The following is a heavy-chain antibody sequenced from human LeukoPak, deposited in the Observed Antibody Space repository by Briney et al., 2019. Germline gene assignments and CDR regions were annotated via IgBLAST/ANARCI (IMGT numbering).Heavy chain of an antibody. CDR1: GFTFSRHW. J-gene: IGHJ4*02. D-gene: IGHD3-3*01. Sequence: GGSLGLSCAASGFTFSRHWMGWVRQTPDKGLEWVAHIGPDGNAKYYVDFVKGRFTISRDNAKNSLILQMNSLRAEDTAVYYCVTWSGPDSEPLNFWGQGTLVAVSS. V-gene: IGHV3-7*01. CDR3: VTWSGPDSEPLNF. CDR2: IGPDGNAK.